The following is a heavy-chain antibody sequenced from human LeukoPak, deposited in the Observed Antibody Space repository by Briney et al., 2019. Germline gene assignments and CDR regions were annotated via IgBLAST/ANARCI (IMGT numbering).Heavy chain of an antibody. CDR3: ARDHQGTNDY. D-gene: IGHD1-7*01. CDR2: IYYSGST. Sequence: SEILSLTCTVSGGSISSYYWSWIRQPPGKGLEWIGYIYYSGSTNYNPSLKSRVTISVDTSKNQFSLKLSSVTAADTAVYYCARDHQGTNDYWGQGTLVTVSS. CDR1: GGSISSYY. J-gene: IGHJ4*02. V-gene: IGHV4-59*01.